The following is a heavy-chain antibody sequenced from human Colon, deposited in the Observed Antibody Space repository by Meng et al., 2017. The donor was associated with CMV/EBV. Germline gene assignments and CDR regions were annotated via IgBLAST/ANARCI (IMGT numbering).Heavy chain of an antibody. V-gene: IGHV3-23*01. CDR1: GFTFSTYA. D-gene: IGHD3-3*01. Sequence: GESLKISCRGSGFTFSTYAMSWVRQAPGKGLEWVSSISGGGGSTYYADSVRGRFTISRDNSENTFYLQLDGLRAEETATYYCAKDRYYDFWTGYYNAFDYWGQGTLVTVSS. J-gene: IGHJ4*02. CDR3: AKDRYYDFWTGYYNAFDY. CDR2: ISGGGGST.